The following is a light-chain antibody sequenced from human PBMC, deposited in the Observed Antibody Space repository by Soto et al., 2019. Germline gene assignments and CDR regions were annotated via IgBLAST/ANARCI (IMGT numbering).Light chain of an antibody. CDR2: AAS. CDR1: QSISSY. V-gene: IGKV1-39*01. Sequence: IRLTEPCSTLSAPVGDRVTITCRASQSISSYLNWYQQKPGKAPKLLIYAASSLQSGVPSRFSGSGSGTGFTLTISSLQPEDFATYYCQLSYSTRSCFGDGTRLEIK. CDR3: QLSYSTRSC. J-gene: IGKJ5*01.